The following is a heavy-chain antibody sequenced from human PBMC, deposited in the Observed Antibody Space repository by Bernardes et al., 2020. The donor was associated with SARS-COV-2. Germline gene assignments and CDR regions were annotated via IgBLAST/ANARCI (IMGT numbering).Heavy chain of an antibody. Sequence: GGSLRLSCAASGFNFSGSAIQWVRQPSGRGLEWIGRIRSKPKGYATTYAASLKGRFVISRDDSRNTAYLQIHSLKVDDTAVYYCTGDYLYWDQGTLLSVSS. CDR3: TGDYLY. D-gene: IGHD4-17*01. V-gene: IGHV3-73*01. J-gene: IGHJ4*02. CDR1: GFNFSGSA. CDR2: IRSKPKGYAT.